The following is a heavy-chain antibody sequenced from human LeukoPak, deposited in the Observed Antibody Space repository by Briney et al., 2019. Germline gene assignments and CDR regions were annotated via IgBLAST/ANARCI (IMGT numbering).Heavy chain of an antibody. CDR1: GFTFSSYW. CDR3: ARISQRSFDP. J-gene: IGHJ5*02. CDR2: IKQDGVEQ. V-gene: IGHV3-7*05. D-gene: IGHD2-15*01. Sequence: GGSLRLSCAASGFTFSSYWMSWVRQAPGKGLEWVANIKQDGVEQYYVDSVEGRFTVSRDNAKSSLFLQMNSLRAEDTAVYYCARISQRSFDPCGQGTLVTVSS.